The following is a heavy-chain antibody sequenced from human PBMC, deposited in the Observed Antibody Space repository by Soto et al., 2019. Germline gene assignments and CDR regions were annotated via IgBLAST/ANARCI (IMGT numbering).Heavy chain of an antibody. D-gene: IGHD3-3*01. CDR3: ARANITIFGVVKNWFDP. CDR2: INAGNGNT. CDR1: GYTFTSYA. V-gene: IGHV1-3*01. J-gene: IGHJ5*02. Sequence: AASVKVSCKASGYTFTSYAMHWVRQAPGQRLEWMGWINAGNGNTKYSQKFQGRVTITRDTSASTAYMELSSLRSEDTAVYYCARANITIFGVVKNWFDPWGQGTLVTVSS.